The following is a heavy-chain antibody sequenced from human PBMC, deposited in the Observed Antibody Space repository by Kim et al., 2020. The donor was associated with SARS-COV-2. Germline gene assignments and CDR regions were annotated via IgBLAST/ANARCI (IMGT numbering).Heavy chain of an antibody. CDR2: MNPNSGDT. V-gene: IGHV1-8*01. CDR1: GFTFSYH. Sequence: ASVKVSCKASGFTFSYHINWVRQVTGQGLEWMGWMNPNSGDTGYAQKFQGRVTMTRNTAISTAYMELSSLTSEDTAVYYCARGVVAGVDYWGQGTLVTVSS. J-gene: IGHJ4*02. D-gene: IGHD6-19*01. CDR3: ARGVVAGVDY.